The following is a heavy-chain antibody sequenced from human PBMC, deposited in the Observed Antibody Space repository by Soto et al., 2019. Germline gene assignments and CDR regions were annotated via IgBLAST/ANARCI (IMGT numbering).Heavy chain of an antibody. CDR1: GYTFSSYG. CDR3: ASSIAAAVDLDY. Sequence: QVQLVQSGAEVKKPGASVKVSCKASGYTFSSYGISWVRQAPGPGLVWMGWISAYNGNTNYAQKLQGRVTLTTDTSTSTAYMEVRSLRSDDTAVYYCASSIAAAVDLDYWGQGTLVTVSS. V-gene: IGHV1-18*01. J-gene: IGHJ4*02. D-gene: IGHD6-13*01. CDR2: ISAYNGNT.